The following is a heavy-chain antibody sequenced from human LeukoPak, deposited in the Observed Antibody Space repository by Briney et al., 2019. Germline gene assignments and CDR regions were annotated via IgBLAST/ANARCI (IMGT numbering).Heavy chain of an antibody. Sequence: SVKVSCKASGYTFTSYDINWVRQATAQGLEWMGWMNPNSGNTGYAQKFQGRVTMTRNTSISTAYMELRSLRSDDTAVYYCARDKAVYYGSGLRLDYWGQGTLVTVSS. CDR3: ARDKAVYYGSGLRLDY. CDR1: GYTFTSYD. CDR2: MNPNSGNT. J-gene: IGHJ4*02. D-gene: IGHD3-10*01. V-gene: IGHV1-8*02.